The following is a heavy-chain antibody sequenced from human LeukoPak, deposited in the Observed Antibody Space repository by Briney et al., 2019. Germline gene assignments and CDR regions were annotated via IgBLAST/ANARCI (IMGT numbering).Heavy chain of an antibody. D-gene: IGHD2-21*01. CDR3: ASGGADDAFDI. Sequence: SETLSLPCTVSGASISSYYWSWIRHPPGKGLEWIGYIYYSGSTNYNPSLKSRVTISVDTSKNQFSLKLSSVTAADTAVYYCASGGADDAFDIWGQGTMVTVSS. V-gene: IGHV4-59*08. CDR2: IYYSGST. CDR1: GASISSYY. J-gene: IGHJ3*02.